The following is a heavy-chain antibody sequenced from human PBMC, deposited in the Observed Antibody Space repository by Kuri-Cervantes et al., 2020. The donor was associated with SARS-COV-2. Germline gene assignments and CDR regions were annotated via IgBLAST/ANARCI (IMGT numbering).Heavy chain of an antibody. D-gene: IGHD2-15*01. CDR1: GYTFTSYY. Sequence: ASVKVSCKASGYTFTSYYMHWVRQAPGQGLEWMGIINPSGGSTSYAQKFQGRVTMTRDTSTSTVYMELSSLRSEDTAVYYCAREKGGCSGGSCSYFDYWGQGTLVTVSS. J-gene: IGHJ4*02. CDR2: INPSGGST. V-gene: IGHV1-46*01. CDR3: AREKGGCSGGSCSYFDY.